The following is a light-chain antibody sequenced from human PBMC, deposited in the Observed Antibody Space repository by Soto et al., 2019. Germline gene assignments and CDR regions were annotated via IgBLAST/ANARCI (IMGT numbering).Light chain of an antibody. V-gene: IGKV1-5*01. CDR2: DAS. J-gene: IGKJ1*01. Sequence: KMAEYGNTLAPCVGRRITITRWASQSISSWLAWYQQKPGKAPNVLIFDASSLESGVPSRFSGSGSATEFTLTISCLHPDDFATSFCQQSSTYPWTLTQGTKVDIK. CDR1: QSISSW. CDR3: QQSSTYPWT.